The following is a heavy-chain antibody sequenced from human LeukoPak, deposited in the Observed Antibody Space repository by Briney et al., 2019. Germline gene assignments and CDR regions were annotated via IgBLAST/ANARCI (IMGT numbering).Heavy chain of an antibody. Sequence: GGSLRLSCAASGFTFSSYWMSWVRQAAGKGLEWVANIKQDGSEKYYVDSVKGRFTISRDNAKNSLYLQMNSLRAEDTAVYYCARDLLYSYDTRPSYYFDYWGQGTLVTVSS. V-gene: IGHV3-7*01. CDR1: GFTFSSYW. D-gene: IGHD5-18*01. J-gene: IGHJ4*02. CDR3: ARDLLYSYDTRPSYYFDY. CDR2: IKQDGSEK.